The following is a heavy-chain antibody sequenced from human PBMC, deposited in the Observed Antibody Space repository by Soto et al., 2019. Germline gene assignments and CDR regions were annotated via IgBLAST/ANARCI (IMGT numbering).Heavy chain of an antibody. J-gene: IGHJ4*02. D-gene: IGHD6-19*01. CDR2: ISTFNGNA. V-gene: IGHV1-18*04. CDR3: ARLHGYSSGWYDY. Sequence: QVPLVQSGAEVKKPGASVKVSCKASGYTFSSNGVSWVRQAPGQGIEWMGWISTFNGNAHYAQKFQGRVTMTTDTSTNTAYMELTSLSSDDTAVYYCARLHGYSSGWYDYLGQVTLVTVSS. CDR1: GYTFSSNG.